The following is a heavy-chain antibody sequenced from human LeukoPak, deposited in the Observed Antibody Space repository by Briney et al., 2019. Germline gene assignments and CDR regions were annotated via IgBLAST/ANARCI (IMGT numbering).Heavy chain of an antibody. D-gene: IGHD2-2*01. CDR2: ISAYNGNT. J-gene: IGHJ4*02. Sequence: ASVKVSFKASGYTFTIYGISWVRQAPGQGREWMGWISAYNGNTNYTQKLQGRVTITTDTSTSTAYMELRSLRSDDTAVYYCARRYCSSTSCHVDYWGQGTLVTVSS. V-gene: IGHV1-18*04. CDR3: ARRYCSSTSCHVDY. CDR1: GYTFTIYG.